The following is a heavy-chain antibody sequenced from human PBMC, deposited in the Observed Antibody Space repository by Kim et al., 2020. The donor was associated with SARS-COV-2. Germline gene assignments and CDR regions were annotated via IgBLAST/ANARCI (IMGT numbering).Heavy chain of an antibody. D-gene: IGHD1-26*01. V-gene: IGHV3-30*18. Sequence: GGSLRLTCAASGFTFSSYGMHWVRQAPGKGLEWVAVISYDGSNKYYADSVKGRFTISRDNSKNTLYLQMNSLRAEDTAVYYCAKDRRVVGATGPFDYWGQGTLVTVSS. J-gene: IGHJ4*02. CDR1: GFTFSSYG. CDR2: ISYDGSNK. CDR3: AKDRRVVGATGPFDY.